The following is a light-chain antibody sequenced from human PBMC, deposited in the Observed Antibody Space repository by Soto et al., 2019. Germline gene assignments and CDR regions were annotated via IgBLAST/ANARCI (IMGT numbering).Light chain of an antibody. CDR1: QNIRSR. CDR3: QQYNSYSGT. J-gene: IGKJ1*01. Sequence: DFQMTQSPSTLSASVGDRVTITCRASQNIRSRLAWFQQKPGKAPKLLIYDASSLESGVPSRFSGSGSGTEFTLTISSLQPDEFATYYCQQYNSYSGTFGQGTKV. CDR2: DAS. V-gene: IGKV1-5*01.